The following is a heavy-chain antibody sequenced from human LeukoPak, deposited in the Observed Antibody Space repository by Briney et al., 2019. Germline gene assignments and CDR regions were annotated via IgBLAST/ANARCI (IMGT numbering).Heavy chain of an antibody. CDR1: GFTFSNYG. CDR3: ARVVGYSSTWYYDH. Sequence: GGSLRLSCAASGFTFSNYGMHWVRQAPGKGLEWMALIWSDGTNEKYADSVKGRFTISRDNSKNTLYLQMNSLRAEDTAVYYCARVVGYSSTWYYDHWGQGTLVTVSS. V-gene: IGHV3-33*01. D-gene: IGHD2-2*01. J-gene: IGHJ4*02. CDR2: IWSDGTNE.